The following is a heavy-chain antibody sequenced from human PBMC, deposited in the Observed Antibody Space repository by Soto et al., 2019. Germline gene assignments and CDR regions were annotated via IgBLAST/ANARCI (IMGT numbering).Heavy chain of an antibody. CDR3: ARDVGSSHGPGHPHYFDY. CDR1: GGSISSYY. J-gene: IGHJ4*02. V-gene: IGHV4-59*12. Sequence: SETLSLTCTVSGGSISSYYWSWIRQPPGKGLEWIGYIYYNGSTNYTPSLKSRATISLDTSRNQFFLNLNSVTAADTAVYYCARDVGSSHGPGHPHYFDYWGQGTPVTVSS. CDR2: IYYNGST. D-gene: IGHD2-2*01.